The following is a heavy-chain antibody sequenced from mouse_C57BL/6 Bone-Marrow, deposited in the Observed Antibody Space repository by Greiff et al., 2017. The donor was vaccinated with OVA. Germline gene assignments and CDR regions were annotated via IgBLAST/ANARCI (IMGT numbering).Heavy chain of an antibody. D-gene: IGHD2-1*01. CDR1: GYTFTNYW. V-gene: IGHV1-63*01. J-gene: IGHJ2*01. CDR3: ARSGNSYFDY. Sequence: FQLQQSGAELVRPGTSVKMSCKASGYTFTNYWIGWAKQRPGHGLEWIGDIYPGGGYTNYNEKFKGKATLTADKSSSTAYMQFSSLTSEDSAIYYCARSGNSYFDYWGQGTTLTVSS. CDR2: IYPGGGYT.